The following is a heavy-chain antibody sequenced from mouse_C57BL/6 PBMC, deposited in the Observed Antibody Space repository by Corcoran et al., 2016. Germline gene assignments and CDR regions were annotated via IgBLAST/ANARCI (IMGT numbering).Heavy chain of an antibody. J-gene: IGHJ2*01. D-gene: IGHD1-1*01. CDR3: ARSSYGSSYFDY. CDR2: IYPEDGDT. V-gene: IGHV1-80*01. CDR1: GYAFSSYW. Sequence: QVQLQQSGAELVKPGASVTISCKASGYAFSSYWLNWVKQRPGKGLEWIGQIYPEDGDTNYNGKFKGKATLTADKSSSTAYMQLSSLTSEDSAVYFCARSSYGSSYFDYWGQGTTLTVSS.